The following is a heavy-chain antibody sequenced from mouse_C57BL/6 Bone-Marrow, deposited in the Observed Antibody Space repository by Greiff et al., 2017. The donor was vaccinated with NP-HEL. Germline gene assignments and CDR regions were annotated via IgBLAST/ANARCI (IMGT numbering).Heavy chain of an antibody. CDR1: GYTFTSYW. CDR2: IDPSDSYT. V-gene: IGHV1-69*01. Sequence: QVQLQQSGAELVMPGASVKLSCKASGYTFTSYWLHWVKQRPGQGLEWIGEIDPSDSYTNYNQKFKGKSTLTVDKSSSTDYMQLSSLTSEDSAVYYCAREGDYGSRTFDYWGQGTTLTVSS. CDR3: AREGDYGSRTFDY. J-gene: IGHJ2*01. D-gene: IGHD1-1*01.